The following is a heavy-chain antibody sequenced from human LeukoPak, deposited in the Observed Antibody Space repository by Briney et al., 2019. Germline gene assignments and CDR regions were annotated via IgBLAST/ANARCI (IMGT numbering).Heavy chain of an antibody. Sequence: GGSLRLSCAASGFTVSTNYMSWVRHAPGKGLEWVSIIYSGGGTYYADSVKGRFTISRDNSKNTLYLQMNSLRAEDTAVYYCARKDSGAYQDAFDIWGQGTMVTVSS. CDR3: ARKDSGAYQDAFDI. CDR2: IYSGGGT. CDR1: GFTVSTNY. D-gene: IGHD1-26*01. J-gene: IGHJ3*02. V-gene: IGHV3-53*01.